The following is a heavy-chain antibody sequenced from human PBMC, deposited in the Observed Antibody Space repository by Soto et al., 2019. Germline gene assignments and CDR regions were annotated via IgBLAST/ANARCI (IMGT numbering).Heavy chain of an antibody. CDR2: VSPYNGDT. Sequence: QVQLVQSGAEVKKPGASVKVSCKASGYTFTTYGINWVRQAPGQDLEWMGWVSPYNGDTTYAQKVQGRVTMTTDTSTTTAYLELRSLRSDDTAVYYCAREVGHMDVWGQGTTVTVSS. D-gene: IGHD2-2*01. CDR1: GYTFTTYG. CDR3: AREVGHMDV. J-gene: IGHJ6*02. V-gene: IGHV1-18*04.